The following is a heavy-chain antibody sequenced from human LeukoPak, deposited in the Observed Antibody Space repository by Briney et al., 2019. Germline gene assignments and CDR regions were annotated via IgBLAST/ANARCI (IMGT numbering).Heavy chain of an antibody. D-gene: IGHD2-15*01. Sequence: PGGSLRLSCAASGFTFSSYAMSWVRQAPGKGLEWVSAISGSGGSTYYADSVKGRFTISRGNSKNTLYLQMNSLRAEDTAVYYCAKEGCSGGSCYLDYWGQGTLVTVSS. CDR3: AKEGCSGGSCYLDY. J-gene: IGHJ4*02. CDR1: GFTFSSYA. CDR2: ISGSGGST. V-gene: IGHV3-23*01.